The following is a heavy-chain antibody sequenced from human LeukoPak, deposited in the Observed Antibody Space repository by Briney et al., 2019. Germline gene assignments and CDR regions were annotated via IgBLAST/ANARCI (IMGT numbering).Heavy chain of an antibody. CDR3: AKDPHSSSWYYFDS. CDR2: INRDGSST. Sequence: GGSLRLSCAASGFTFSTYWMHWVRQAPGKGLVWVSRINRDGSSTSYADSVKGRFTISRDNSKNTLYLQMNSLRAEDTAFYYCAKDPHSSSWYYFDSWGQGTLVTVSS. CDR1: GFTFSTYW. V-gene: IGHV3-74*01. D-gene: IGHD6-13*01. J-gene: IGHJ4*02.